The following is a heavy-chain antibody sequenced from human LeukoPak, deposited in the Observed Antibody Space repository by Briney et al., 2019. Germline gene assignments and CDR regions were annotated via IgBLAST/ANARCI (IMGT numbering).Heavy chain of an antibody. CDR3: ARDRSSSWYGAYYYYGMDV. J-gene: IGHJ6*02. CDR1: GYTFTSYG. Sequence: ASVKVSCKASGYTFTSYGISWVRQAPGQGLEWMGWISAYNGNTNYAQKLQGRVTMTTDTSTSTAYMELRSLRSDDTAVYYCARDRSSSWYGAYYYYGMDVWGQGTTVIVSS. D-gene: IGHD6-13*01. V-gene: IGHV1-18*01. CDR2: ISAYNGNT.